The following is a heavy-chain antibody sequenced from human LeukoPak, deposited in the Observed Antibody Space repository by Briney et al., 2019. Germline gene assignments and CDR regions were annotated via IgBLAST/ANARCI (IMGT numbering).Heavy chain of an antibody. CDR1: SGSISSGSYY. D-gene: IGHD2-2*01. V-gene: IGHV4-61*02. CDR2: IYTSGST. Sequence: SETLSLTCTVSSGSISSGSYYWSWIRQPAGKGLEWIGRIYTSGSTNHNPSLKSRVTISVDTSKNQFSLKLSSVTAADTALYYCARDSLLPSAMGYYYMDVWGKGTTVTVSS. J-gene: IGHJ6*03. CDR3: ARDSLLPSAMGYYYMDV.